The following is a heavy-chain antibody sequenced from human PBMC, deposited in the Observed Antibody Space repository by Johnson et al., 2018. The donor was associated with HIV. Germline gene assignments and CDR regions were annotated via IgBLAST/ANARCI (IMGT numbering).Heavy chain of an antibody. CDR2: ISGSGGSP. Sequence: VQLVESGGGLVKPGGSLRLSCAASGFTFSSYAMSWVRQAPGTGLEWVSAISGSGGSPYYADSVKGRFTISSDNSKNTLYLQMNSLRDEDTAAYYWARDGGVAAAVGVVAFDIWGQGTLVTVSS. CDR1: GFTFSSYA. J-gene: IGHJ3*02. V-gene: IGHV3-23*04. CDR3: ARDGGVAAAVGVVAFDI. D-gene: IGHD6-13*01.